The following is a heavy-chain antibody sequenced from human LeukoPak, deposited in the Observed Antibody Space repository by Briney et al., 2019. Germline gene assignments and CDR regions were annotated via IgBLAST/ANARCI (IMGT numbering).Heavy chain of an antibody. CDR2: INHSGST. CDR3: ARARRAAAGTSRYFQH. D-gene: IGHD6-13*01. CDR1: GGSFSGYY. V-gene: IGHV4-34*01. Sequence: SETLSLTCAVYGGSFSGYYWSWIRQPPGKGLEWIGEINHSGSTNYNPSLKSRVTISVDTPKNQFSLELSSVTAADTAVYYCARARRAAAGTSRYFQHWGQGTLVTVSS. J-gene: IGHJ1*01.